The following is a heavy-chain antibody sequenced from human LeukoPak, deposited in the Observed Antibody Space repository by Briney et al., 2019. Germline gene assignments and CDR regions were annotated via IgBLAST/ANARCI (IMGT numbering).Heavy chain of an antibody. V-gene: IGHV4-34*01. CDR3: ARGRGIVSRRVNTMVRGVTYYMDV. J-gene: IGHJ6*03. CDR1: GGSFSGYY. Sequence: PSETLSLTCAVYGGSFSGYYWSWIRQPPGKGLEWIGEINHSGSTNYNPSLKSRVTIPVDTSKNQFSLKLSSVTAADTAVYYCARGRGIVSRRVNTMVRGVTYYMDVWGKGTTVTVSS. CDR2: INHSGST. D-gene: IGHD3-10*01.